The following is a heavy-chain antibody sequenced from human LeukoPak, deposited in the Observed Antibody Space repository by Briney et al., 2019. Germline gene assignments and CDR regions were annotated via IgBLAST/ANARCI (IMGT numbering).Heavy chain of an antibody. Sequence: ASVKVSCKASGYTFTDQWIHWVRQAPGQGLEWLGWINPNSGGTNYAQKFEGRIAMTTDTSINTGYMEMNRLTSGDTAVYYCARAHSSLRLYHFDYWGQGTLVTVSS. V-gene: IGHV1-2*02. CDR1: GYTFTDQW. J-gene: IGHJ4*02. CDR2: INPNSGGT. D-gene: IGHD6-13*01. CDR3: ARAHSSLRLYHFDY.